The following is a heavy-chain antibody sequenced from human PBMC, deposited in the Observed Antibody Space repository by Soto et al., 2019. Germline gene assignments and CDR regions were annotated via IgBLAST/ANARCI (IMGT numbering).Heavy chain of an antibody. V-gene: IGHV3-30*18. CDR1: GFTFSSYG. CDR2: ISYDGSNK. Sequence: PGGSLRLSCAASGFTFSSYGMHWVRQAPGKGLEWVAVISYDGSNKYYADSVKGRFTISRDNSKNTLYLQMNSLRAEDTAVYYCAKGLEWFGDPVFDYWGQGTLVTVSS. D-gene: IGHD3-10*01. CDR3: AKGLEWFGDPVFDY. J-gene: IGHJ4*02.